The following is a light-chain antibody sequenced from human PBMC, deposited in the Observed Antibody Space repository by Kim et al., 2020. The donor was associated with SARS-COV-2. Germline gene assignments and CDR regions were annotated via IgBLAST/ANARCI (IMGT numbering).Light chain of an antibody. Sequence: QSALTQPPSASGSPGQSVAISCTGSSSDVGAYNYVSWYQQHPGKAPKLMIYEVSKRPSGVPDRFSGSKSGNTASLTVSGLQAEDEADYFCCSYAGGHSLFGGGTKVTVL. CDR2: EVS. CDR3: CSYAGGHSL. V-gene: IGLV2-8*01. CDR1: SSDVGAYNY. J-gene: IGLJ2*01.